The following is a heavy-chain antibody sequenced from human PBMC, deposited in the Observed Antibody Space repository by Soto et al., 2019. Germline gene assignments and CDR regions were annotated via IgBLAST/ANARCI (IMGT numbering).Heavy chain of an antibody. CDR1: GFSFSSAW. D-gene: IGHD1-26*01. J-gene: IGHJ5*02. Sequence: EVQLVESGGALVKPGGSLRLSCAASGFSFSSAWMSWVRQAPGKGLEWVGRIRTNTDGGTADYAVSVKGRFTISRDDSKNTLYLQMNSLKTEDTAMYYCTTRSDSSPWGQGTLVTVSS. CDR2: IRTNTDGGTA. V-gene: IGHV3-15*02. CDR3: TTRSDSSP.